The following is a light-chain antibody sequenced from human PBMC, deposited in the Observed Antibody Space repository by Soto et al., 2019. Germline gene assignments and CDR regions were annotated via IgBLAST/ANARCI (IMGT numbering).Light chain of an antibody. Sequence: DIQMTQSPFTLSASVGDRVTITCRASPSISGWVAWNQQKPGKAPKLLIYKAASLESGDPSRFSGSGSGTEFTLTISSLQPDYFATNYCQQYKTYPITFGQGTRLEIK. CDR1: PSISGW. J-gene: IGKJ5*01. CDR2: KAA. V-gene: IGKV1-5*03. CDR3: QQYKTYPIT.